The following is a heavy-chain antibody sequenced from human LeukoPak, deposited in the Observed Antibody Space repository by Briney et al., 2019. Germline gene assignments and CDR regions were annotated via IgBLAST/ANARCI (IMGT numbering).Heavy chain of an antibody. CDR2: ISSSGSYI. CDR1: RFTFSSYS. D-gene: IGHD3-22*01. V-gene: IGHV3-21*01. Sequence: GGSLRLSCAASRFTFSSYSMNWVRQAPGKGLEWVSSISSSGSYIYYADSVKGRFTISRDNAKNSLYLQMNSLRAEDTAVYYCARELRSYYDSSGYYAYWGQGTLVTVSS. J-gene: IGHJ4*02. CDR3: ARELRSYYDSSGYYAY.